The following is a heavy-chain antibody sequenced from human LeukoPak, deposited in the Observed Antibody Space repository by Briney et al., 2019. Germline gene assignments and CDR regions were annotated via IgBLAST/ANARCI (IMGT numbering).Heavy chain of an antibody. CDR1: GGSISSSSYY. Sequence: PSETLSLTCTVSGGSISSSSYYWGWIRQPPGKGLEWIGEINHSGSTNYNPSLKSRVTISVDTSKNQFSLKLSSVTAADTAVYYRAKRVVVAATITDYWGQGTLVTVSS. CDR3: AKRVVVAATITDY. J-gene: IGHJ4*02. D-gene: IGHD2-15*01. CDR2: INHSGST. V-gene: IGHV4-39*07.